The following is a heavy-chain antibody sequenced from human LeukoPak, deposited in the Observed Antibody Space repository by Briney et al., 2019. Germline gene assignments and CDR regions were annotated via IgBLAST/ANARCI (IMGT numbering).Heavy chain of an antibody. CDR1: GYSTTSGYY. D-gene: IGHD6-13*01. CDR2: IHHSGTA. Sequence: SETLSLTCTVSGYSTTSGYYWAWIRQPPGKGLEWIGCIHHSGTAYYNPSLKSRVTMSVDTSQNLFSLKLSSVTAADTAVYYCAAENIAAAGTVGWFDSWGQGTLVAVSS. J-gene: IGHJ5*01. V-gene: IGHV4-38-2*02. CDR3: AAENIAAAGTVGWFDS.